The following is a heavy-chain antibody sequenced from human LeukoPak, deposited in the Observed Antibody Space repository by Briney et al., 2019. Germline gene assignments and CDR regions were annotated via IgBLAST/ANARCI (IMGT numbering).Heavy chain of an antibody. D-gene: IGHD5-18*01. CDR3: ARDGAMGDYFDY. V-gene: IGHV4-39*02. Sequence: SETLSLTCTVSGGSISSSSYYWGWIRQPPGKGLEWIGSIYYSGSTYYNPSLKSRVTISVDTSKNQFSLKLSSVTAADTAVYYCARDGAMGDYFDYWGQGTLVTVSS. J-gene: IGHJ4*02. CDR2: IYYSGST. CDR1: GGSISSSSYY.